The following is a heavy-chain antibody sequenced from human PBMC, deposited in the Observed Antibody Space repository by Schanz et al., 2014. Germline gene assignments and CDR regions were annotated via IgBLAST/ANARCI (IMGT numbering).Heavy chain of an antibody. CDR2: MSYDGSIK. V-gene: IGHV3-33*01. D-gene: IGHD4-17*01. Sequence: QVQMVESGGGVVQPGRSLRLSCAASGFAFSVYGMHWVRQAPGKGPEWVAVMSYDGSIKYYGDSVKGRFTVSRDNARNSLYLHMNTLGAEDTAVYYCARDGDRFYHNYYMDVWGKGTTVNVSS. CDR3: ARDGDRFYHNYYMDV. CDR1: GFAFSVYG. J-gene: IGHJ6*03.